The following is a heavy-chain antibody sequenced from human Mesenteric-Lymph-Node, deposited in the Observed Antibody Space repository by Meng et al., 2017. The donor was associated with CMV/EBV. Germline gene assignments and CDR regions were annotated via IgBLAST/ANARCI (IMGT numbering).Heavy chain of an antibody. V-gene: IGHV3-74*01. Sequence: GGPLRLSCGASGFSFSDYWMHWVRLVPGKGLVWVSRINRDGTYTKYADSVKGRFTISRDNAKNTLHLQMNSLRAEDTAVYYCARDINDGGDYGMDVWGQGTTVTVSS. D-gene: IGHD3-16*01. CDR1: GFSFSDYW. CDR3: ARDINDGGDYGMDV. J-gene: IGHJ6*02. CDR2: INRDGTYT.